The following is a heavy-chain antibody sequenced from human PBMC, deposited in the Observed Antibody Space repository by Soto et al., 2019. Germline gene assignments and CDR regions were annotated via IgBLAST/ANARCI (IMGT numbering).Heavy chain of an antibody. J-gene: IGHJ4*02. CDR1: GGSISSYY. Sequence: QVQLQESGPGLVKPSETLSLTCTVSGGSISSYYWSWIRQPPGKGLEWIGYIYYSGSTNYNPSLTSRVTISVDTAKNQVSLKLSSVTAADTAVYYCARGYGVYVLDYWGQGALVTVSS. CDR3: ARGYGVYVLDY. V-gene: IGHV4-59*01. D-gene: IGHD4-17*01. CDR2: IYYSGST.